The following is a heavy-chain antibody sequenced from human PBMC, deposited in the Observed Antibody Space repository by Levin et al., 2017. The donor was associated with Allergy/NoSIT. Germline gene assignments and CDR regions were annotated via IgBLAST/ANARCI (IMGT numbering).Heavy chain of an antibody. V-gene: IGHV1-69*13. CDR2: IIPIFGTA. J-gene: IGHJ6*02. CDR1: GGTFSSYA. Sequence: ASVKVSCKASGGTFSSYAISWVRQAPGQGLEWMGGIIPIFGTANYAQKFQGRVTITADESTSTAYMELSSLRSEDTAVYYCARVPVAASYYYGMDVWGQGTTVTVSS. D-gene: IGHD6-19*01. CDR3: ARVPVAASYYYGMDV.